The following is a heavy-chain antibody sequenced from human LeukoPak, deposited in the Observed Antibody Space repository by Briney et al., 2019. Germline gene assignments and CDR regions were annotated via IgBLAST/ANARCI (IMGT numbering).Heavy chain of an antibody. J-gene: IGHJ3*02. CDR2: INSDGSST. Sequence: PGGSLRLSCAASGFTFSSYWMHWVRQAPGKGLEWVSHINSDGSSTSYADSVKGRFTISRDNAKNTLYLQMNSLRAEDTAVYYCARDSSSPYSSSWYEVYAFDIWGQGTMVTVSS. CDR1: GFTFSSYW. D-gene: IGHD6-13*01. CDR3: ARDSSSPYSSSWYEVYAFDI. V-gene: IGHV3-74*01.